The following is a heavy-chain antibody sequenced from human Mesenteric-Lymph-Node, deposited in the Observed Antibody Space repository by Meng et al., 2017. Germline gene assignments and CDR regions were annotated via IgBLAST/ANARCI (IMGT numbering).Heavy chain of an antibody. D-gene: IGHD6-13*01. CDR2: INANSGGT. CDR3: ARDLGSSSWCFDY. CDR1: GYTFTAFY. J-gene: IGHJ4*02. Sequence: ASVKVSCKTSGYTFTAFYIHWVRLAPGRGLEWVGWINANSGGTNYAHNFRGRVTITRDTSISTVYMELSSLRSEDTAVYYCARDLGSSSWCFDYWGQGTLVTVSS. V-gene: IGHV1-2*02.